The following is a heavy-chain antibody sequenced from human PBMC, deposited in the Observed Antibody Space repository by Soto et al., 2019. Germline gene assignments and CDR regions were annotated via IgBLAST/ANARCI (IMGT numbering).Heavy chain of an antibody. D-gene: IGHD3-3*01. CDR3: ARVAALQSTRFLEWLRPDYYYYYMDV. CDR2: ISAYNGNT. V-gene: IGHV1-18*01. J-gene: IGHJ6*03. CDR1: GYTFTSYG. Sequence: ASVKVSCKASGYTFTSYGISWVRQAPGQGLEWMGWISAYNGNTNYAQKLQGRVTMTTDTSTSTAYMELRSLRSDDTAVYYCARVAALQSTRFLEWLRPDYYYYYMDVWGKGTTVTVSS.